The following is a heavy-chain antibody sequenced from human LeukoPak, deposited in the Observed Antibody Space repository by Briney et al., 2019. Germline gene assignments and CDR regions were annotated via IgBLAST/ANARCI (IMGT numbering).Heavy chain of an antibody. V-gene: IGHV3-23*01. J-gene: IGHJ4*02. CDR1: GFTFSSYA. CDR2: ISGSGGNT. D-gene: IGHD6-19*01. CDR3: AKSRAYSSGALNY. Sequence: GGSLRLSCAASGFTFSSYAMSWVRQAPGKGLEWVSAISGSGGNTYYADSVKGRFTISRDNSKNTLYLQMNSLRAEDTAVYYCAKSRAYSSGALNYWGQGTLVTVSS.